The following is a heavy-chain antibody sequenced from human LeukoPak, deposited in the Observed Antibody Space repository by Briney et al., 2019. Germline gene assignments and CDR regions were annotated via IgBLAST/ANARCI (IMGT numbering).Heavy chain of an antibody. D-gene: IGHD6-13*01. CDR1: GGSISSSNDY. Sequence: PETLSLTCTVSGGSISSSNDYWGWVRQPPGKGLEWIGSIYYSGTTYYSPSLKSRVTISVDTSKNQYSVKLTSVTAADTAVYYCGRSGAAEGPTHNWFDPWGQGALVTVSS. J-gene: IGHJ5*02. CDR3: GRSGAAEGPTHNWFDP. V-gene: IGHV4-39*01. CDR2: IYYSGTT.